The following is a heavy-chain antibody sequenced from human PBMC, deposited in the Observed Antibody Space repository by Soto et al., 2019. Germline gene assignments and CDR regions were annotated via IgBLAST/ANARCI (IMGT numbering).Heavy chain of an antibody. D-gene: IGHD6-13*01. CDR1: GFTFSSYG. CDR2: IWYDGSNK. CDR3: ARSGYSSSWGPFDS. J-gene: IGHJ4*02. Sequence: QVQLVESGGGVVQPGRSLRLSCAASGFTFSSYGMHWVRQAPGKGLECVAFIWYDGSNKYYADSVKGRFTISRDNSKNTLDLQMNSLRAEDTAVYYCARSGYSSSWGPFDSWGQGTLVTVSS. V-gene: IGHV3-33*01.